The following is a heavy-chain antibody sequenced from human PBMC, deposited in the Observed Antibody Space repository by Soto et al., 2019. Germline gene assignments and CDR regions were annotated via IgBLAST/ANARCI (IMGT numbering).Heavy chain of an antibody. V-gene: IGHV3-23*01. Sequence: QSGGSLRLSCAASGFTFSNYAMSWVRQAPGKGLEWVSAISDSGGSTYHADSVKGRFTISRDNSKNTLYLQMNSLRAEDTAVYYCAKGNYYDSSGPLYFGYWGQGTLVTVSS. CDR1: GFTFSNYA. D-gene: IGHD3-22*01. CDR3: AKGNYYDSSGPLYFGY. J-gene: IGHJ4*02. CDR2: ISDSGGST.